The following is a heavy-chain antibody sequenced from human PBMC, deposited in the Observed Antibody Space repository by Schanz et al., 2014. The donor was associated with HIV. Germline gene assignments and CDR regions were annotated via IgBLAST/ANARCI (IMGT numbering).Heavy chain of an antibody. V-gene: IGHV1-8*02. CDR1: GYTFIIYD. D-gene: IGHD3-10*01. Sequence: QVQLVQSGAEVRKPGASVKVSCKASGYTFIIYDINWVRQAAGQGLEWMGWMNPDSGKTVYAQKFQGRVTMTRNTSVDTVYMELRSLRSEDTAVYFCARVPKHYYGSGSYYPFDYWGQGTMVTVSS. CDR2: MNPDSGKT. J-gene: IGHJ4*02. CDR3: ARVPKHYYGSGSYYPFDY.